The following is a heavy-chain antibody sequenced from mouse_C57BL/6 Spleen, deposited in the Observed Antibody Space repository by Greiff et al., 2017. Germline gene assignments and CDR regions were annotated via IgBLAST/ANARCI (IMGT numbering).Heavy chain of an antibody. D-gene: IGHD2-4*01. J-gene: IGHJ3*01. CDR2: ISSGGDYI. CDR1: GFTFSSYA. CDR3: TRNDYGGAWFAY. Sequence: EVMLVESGAGLVKPGGSLKLSCAASGFTFSSYAMSWVRQTPEKRLEWVAYISSGGDYIYYADTVKGRFTISRYPARNTLYLQMSSLQSEDTSMYYCTRNDYGGAWFAYWGQGTLVTVSA. V-gene: IGHV5-9-1*02.